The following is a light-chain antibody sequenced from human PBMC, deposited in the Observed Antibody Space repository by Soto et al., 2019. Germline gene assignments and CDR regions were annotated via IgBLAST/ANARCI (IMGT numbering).Light chain of an antibody. CDR2: GAS. V-gene: IGKV3-20*01. CDR1: QTINNRY. Sequence: EIVLTQSPGTLSLSPGERATLSCRASQTINNRYLAWYQQKPGQAPRLLIYGASSRATGIPDRFSGSGSGTDITLTISRLEPEDIAVSYCQQFASSPGFTFGPGTKVDMK. CDR3: QQFASSPGFT. J-gene: IGKJ3*01.